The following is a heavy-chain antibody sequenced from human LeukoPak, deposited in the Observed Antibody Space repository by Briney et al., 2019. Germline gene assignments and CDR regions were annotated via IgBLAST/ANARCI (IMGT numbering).Heavy chain of an antibody. J-gene: IGHJ3*02. D-gene: IGHD3-22*01. CDR3: AKDGYGYDSSGYRLSDAFDI. CDR2: ISGSGYST. Sequence: GGSLRLSCAASGFTFSSYGMSWVRQAPGKGLEWVSAISGSGYSTYYADSVKGRFTISRDNSKNALYLQMNSLRAEDTAVYYCAKDGYGYDSSGYRLSDAFDIWGQGTMVTVSS. CDR1: GFTFSSYG. V-gene: IGHV3-23*01.